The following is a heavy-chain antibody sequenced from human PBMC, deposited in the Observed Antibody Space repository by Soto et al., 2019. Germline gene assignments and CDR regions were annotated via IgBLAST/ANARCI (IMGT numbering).Heavy chain of an antibody. CDR1: GFTFSSYG. V-gene: IGHV3-30*18. J-gene: IGHJ6*02. CDR2: ISYDGSNK. Sequence: GGSLRLSCAASGFTFSSYGMHWVRQAPGKGLEWVAVISYDGSNKYYADSVKGRFTISRDNSKNTLYLQMNSLRAEDTAVYYCAKGVGRYYYYGMDVWGQGTTVTVSS. CDR3: AKGVGRYYYYGMDV. D-gene: IGHD2-15*01.